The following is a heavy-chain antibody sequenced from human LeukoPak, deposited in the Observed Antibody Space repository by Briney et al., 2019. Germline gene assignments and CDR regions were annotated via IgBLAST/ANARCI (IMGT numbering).Heavy chain of an antibody. V-gene: IGHV3-21*01. CDR2: INSRSDYI. CDR1: GLTFRSYP. D-gene: IGHD2-21*01. J-gene: IGHJ4*02. Sequence: GGSLRLSCAAPGLTFRSYPMNWVRQAPGKGLEWVSSINSRSDYIYYADSVRGRFTISRDNAKNSLYLQMTGLRAEDTAVYYCAREGLAEGFDYWGQGTLVTVSS. CDR3: AREGLAEGFDY.